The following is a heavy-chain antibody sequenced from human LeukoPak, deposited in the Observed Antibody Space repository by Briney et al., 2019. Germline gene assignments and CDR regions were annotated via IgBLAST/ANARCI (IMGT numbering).Heavy chain of an antibody. CDR2: ISGLSGRT. D-gene: IGHD2-21*02. CDR1: GFSFSSYG. Sequence: GGSLRLSCATSGFSFSSYGMSWVRQAPGKGLEWVSSISGLSGRTYYADSVKGRFTISRDNSKNTLYLQMNSLRAEDTAVYYCAKDLQLAYCGGDCYSGLFDYWGQGTLVTASS. V-gene: IGHV3-23*01. CDR3: AKDLQLAYCGGDCYSGLFDY. J-gene: IGHJ4*02.